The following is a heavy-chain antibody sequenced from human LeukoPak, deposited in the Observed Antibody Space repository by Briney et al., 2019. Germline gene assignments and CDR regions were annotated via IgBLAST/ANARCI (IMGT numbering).Heavy chain of an antibody. V-gene: IGHV1-46*01. CDR1: GYTFTGYY. CDR2: INPNGGNT. Sequence: GASVKVSCKASGYTFTGYYMHWVRQAPGQGLEWMGIINPNGGNTNYAQKFQGRVTMTRGTSTSTVYMELSSLRSEDTAVYYCARAFQWLSLAYAFDIWGQGTMVTVSS. J-gene: IGHJ3*02. CDR3: ARAFQWLSLAYAFDI. D-gene: IGHD6-19*01.